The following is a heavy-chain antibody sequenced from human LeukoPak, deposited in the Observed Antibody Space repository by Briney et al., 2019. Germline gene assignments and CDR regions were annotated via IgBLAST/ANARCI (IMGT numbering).Heavy chain of an antibody. V-gene: IGHV5-51*01. J-gene: IGHJ4*02. CDR2: IYPGDSDT. D-gene: IGHD5-12*01. CDR3: ARARSGYSGYGPFDY. Sequence: RGESLKISCKGSGRSFTSYWIGWVRQMPGKGLEWMGIIYPGDSDTRYSPSFQGQVTISADKSISTAYLQWSSLKASDTAMYYCARARSGYSGYGPFDYWGQGTLVTVSS. CDR1: GRSFTSYW.